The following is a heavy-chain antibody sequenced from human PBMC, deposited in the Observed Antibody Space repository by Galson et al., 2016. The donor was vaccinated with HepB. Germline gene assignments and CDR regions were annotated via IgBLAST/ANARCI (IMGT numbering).Heavy chain of an antibody. CDR2: IRASDITSGPST. CDR1: GFTFNRHA. Sequence: GSLRLSCAASGFTFNRHAMSWVRQAPGKGLEWVSIIRASDITSGPSTYYAESVKGRFTISRDNSKNTVYLQMNRLTAADTAVYFCSKLYCGGGSCYPRPYYFDFWGQGILVTVSS. CDR3: SKLYCGGGSCYPRPYYFDF. V-gene: IGHV3-23*01. D-gene: IGHD2-15*01. J-gene: IGHJ4*02.